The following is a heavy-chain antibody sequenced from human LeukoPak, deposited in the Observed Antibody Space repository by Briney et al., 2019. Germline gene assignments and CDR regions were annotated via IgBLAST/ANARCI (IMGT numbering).Heavy chain of an antibody. D-gene: IGHD3-22*01. CDR1: GGTFSSYA. CDR2: IIPIFGTA. J-gene: IGHJ3*02. V-gene: IGHV1-69*05. CDR3: ARRSFAGYYYDSSGYYGDAFDI. Sequence: SVKVSCKASGGTFSSYAISWVRQAPGRGLEWMGGIIPIFGTANYAQKFQGRVTITTDESTSTAYMELSSLRSEDTAVYYCARRSFAGYYYDSSGYYGDAFDIWGQGTMVTVSS.